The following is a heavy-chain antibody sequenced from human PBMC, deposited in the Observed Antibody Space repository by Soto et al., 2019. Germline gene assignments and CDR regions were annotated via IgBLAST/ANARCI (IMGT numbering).Heavy chain of an antibody. Sequence: PGGSLRLSCAASGFTFTRYSMNWVRQAPGKGLEWVSSISSTTNYIYYADSMKGRFTVSRDNAKNSVYLEMNSLSAEDTAVYYCARESEDLTSNFHYWGQGTLLTVYS. CDR2: ISSTTNYI. J-gene: IGHJ4*02. CDR3: ARESEDLTSNFHY. V-gene: IGHV3-21*01. CDR1: GFTFTRYS.